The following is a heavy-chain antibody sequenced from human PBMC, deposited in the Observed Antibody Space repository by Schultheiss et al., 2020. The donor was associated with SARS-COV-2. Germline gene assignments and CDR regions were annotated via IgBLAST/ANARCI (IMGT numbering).Heavy chain of an antibody. V-gene: IGHV4-39*01. CDR2: IYYSGST. Sequence: SETLSLTCTVSGGSISSSSYYWGWIRQPPGKGMEWIGSIYYSGSTYYNPSLKSRVTISVDTSKNQFSLKLSSVTAADTAVYYCARHGVRISSSTHGSPQRGSNWFDPWGQGTLVTVSS. J-gene: IGHJ5*02. CDR3: ARHGVRISSSTHGSPQRGSNWFDP. CDR1: GGSISSSSYY. D-gene: IGHD2-2*01.